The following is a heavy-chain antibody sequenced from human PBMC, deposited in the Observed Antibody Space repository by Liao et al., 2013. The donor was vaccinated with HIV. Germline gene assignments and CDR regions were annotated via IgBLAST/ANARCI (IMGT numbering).Heavy chain of an antibody. J-gene: IGHJ3*02. CDR1: GYSVSSGDYY. D-gene: IGHD3-9*01. Sequence: QVLLQESGPGLVKPSQTLSLTCTVSGYSVSSGDYYWTWIRQPAGKGLEWIGRLYTSGSFNYNPSFKSRVAMSIDTSKSQFSLNLNSVTAADTAVYYCARQRVLMGFDAFDIWGQGTMVTVSS. CDR2: LYTSGSF. CDR3: ARQRVLMGFDAFDI. V-gene: IGHV4-61*02.